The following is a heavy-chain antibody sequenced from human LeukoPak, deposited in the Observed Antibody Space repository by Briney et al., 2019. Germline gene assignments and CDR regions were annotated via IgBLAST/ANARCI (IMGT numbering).Heavy chain of an antibody. V-gene: IGHV3-23*01. J-gene: IGHJ4*02. D-gene: IGHD3-9*01. CDR3: AKQGYDILTSFDY. Sequence: GGSLRLSCAASGFTFSSYAMSWVRQAPGKGLEWVSAISGSGGSTYYADSVKGRFTISRDNSKNTLYLQMNSLRAEDTAVCYCAKQGYDILTSFDYWGQGTLVTVSS. CDR1: GFTFSSYA. CDR2: ISGSGGST.